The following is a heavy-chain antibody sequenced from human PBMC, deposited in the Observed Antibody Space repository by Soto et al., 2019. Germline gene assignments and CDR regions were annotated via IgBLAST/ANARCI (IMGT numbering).Heavy chain of an antibody. J-gene: IGHJ3*02. Sequence: QVQLVQSGAEVKKPGSSVKVSCKASGGTFSSYTISWVRQAPGQGLEWMGRIIPILGIANYAQKFQGRVTITADKSTSTAYMELSSLRSEDTAVYYCARDRDGRSGGGGAFDICGQGTMVIVSS. CDR3: ARDRDGRSGGGGAFDI. CDR1: GGTFSSYT. CDR2: IIPILGIA. V-gene: IGHV1-69*08. D-gene: IGHD2-15*01.